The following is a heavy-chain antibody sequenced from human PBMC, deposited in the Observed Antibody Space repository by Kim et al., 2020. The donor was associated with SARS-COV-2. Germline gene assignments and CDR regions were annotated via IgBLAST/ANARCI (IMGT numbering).Heavy chain of an antibody. CDR3: ARDHDCSGGSCYDVDTAMDY. Sequence: KFQGRVTITRDTSASTAYMELSSLRSEDTAVYYCARDHDCSGGSCYDVDTAMDYWGQGTLVTVSS. D-gene: IGHD2-15*01. J-gene: IGHJ4*02. V-gene: IGHV1-3*01.